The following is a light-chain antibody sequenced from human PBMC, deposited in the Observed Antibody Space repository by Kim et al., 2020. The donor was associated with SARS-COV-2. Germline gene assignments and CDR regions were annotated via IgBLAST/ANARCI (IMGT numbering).Light chain of an antibody. CDR2: AAS. J-gene: IGKJ4*01. Sequence: SASVGKRVTITCRASQSISSYLNWYQQKPGKAPKLLIYAASSLQSGVPSRFSGSGSGTDFTLTISSLQPEDFATYYCQQSYSTRLTFGGGTKLEI. CDR1: QSISSY. CDR3: QQSYSTRLT. V-gene: IGKV1-39*01.